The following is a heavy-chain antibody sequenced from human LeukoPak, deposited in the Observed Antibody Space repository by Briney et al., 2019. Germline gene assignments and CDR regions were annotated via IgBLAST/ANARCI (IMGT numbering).Heavy chain of an antibody. D-gene: IGHD5-18*01. CDR3: ARDRGYSYGDNFDY. J-gene: IGHJ4*02. CDR1: GYTFTGYY. V-gene: IGHV1-2*02. CDR2: INPNSGGT. Sequence: VASVKLSCKASGYTFTGYYMHWVRQAPGQGLEWMGWINPNSGGTNYAQKFQGRVTMTRDTSISTAYMELSRLRSDDTAVYDCARDRGYSYGDNFDYWGQGTLVTVSS.